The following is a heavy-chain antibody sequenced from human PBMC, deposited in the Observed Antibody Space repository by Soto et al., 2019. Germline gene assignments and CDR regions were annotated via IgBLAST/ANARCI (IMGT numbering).Heavy chain of an antibody. V-gene: IGHV1-69*01. Sequence: QVQLVQSGAEVKKPGSSVKDSCGASGGTFSSYPINWVRQAPGQGLEWMGGIIPFFGTSNYAQKFQGRVTITADESTSTAYMELRSLRSEDTAVYYCARVGHITNYGMAVWGQGTTVTVSS. CDR2: IIPFFGTS. J-gene: IGHJ6*02. CDR3: ARVGHITNYGMAV. D-gene: IGHD1-26*01. CDR1: GGTFSSYP.